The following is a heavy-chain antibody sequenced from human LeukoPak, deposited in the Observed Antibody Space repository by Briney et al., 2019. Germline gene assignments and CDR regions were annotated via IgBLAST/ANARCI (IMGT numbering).Heavy chain of an antibody. CDR2: ISAYNGNT. J-gene: IGHJ4*02. CDR1: GYTFTSYG. Sequence: ASVKVSCKASGYTFTSYGISWVRQAPGQGLEWMGWISAYNGNTNYAQKLQGGVTMTTDTSTSTAYMELRSLRSDDTAVYYCARATLDVGGSYYDYWGQGTLVTVSS. D-gene: IGHD1-26*01. V-gene: IGHV1-18*01. CDR3: ARATLDVGGSYYDY.